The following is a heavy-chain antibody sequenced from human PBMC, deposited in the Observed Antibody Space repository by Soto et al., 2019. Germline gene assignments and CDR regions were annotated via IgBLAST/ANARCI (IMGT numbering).Heavy chain of an antibody. CDR1: WGSFSGYY. J-gene: IGHJ4*02. V-gene: IGHV4-34*01. CDR3: ATNGPDYYDSIGYYNY. D-gene: IGHD3-22*01. CDR2: ITDRGST. Sequence: SETVSLTCAVYWGSFSGYYWSCIRQSPWKGLEWIVEITDRGSTNYNPSLKSRVTISVDTSKNKFSLKLSSVTAADTAVYYCATNGPDYYDSIGYYNYWAPGTLVTISS.